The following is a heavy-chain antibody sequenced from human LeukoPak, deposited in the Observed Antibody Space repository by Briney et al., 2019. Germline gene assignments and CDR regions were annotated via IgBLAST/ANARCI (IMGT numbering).Heavy chain of an antibody. D-gene: IGHD1-26*01. CDR2: ISSSGSTI. J-gene: IGHJ6*02. Sequence: GGALRLSSAASRVIFSDNYMRWIRQALGKGLGWVSYISSSGSTIYYADSVKGRFTISRDNAKNSLYLQMNSLRAEDTAVYYCARVPSSSWEDYGMDVWGQGTTVTVSS. V-gene: IGHV3-11*01. CDR3: ARVPSSSWEDYGMDV. CDR1: RVIFSDNY.